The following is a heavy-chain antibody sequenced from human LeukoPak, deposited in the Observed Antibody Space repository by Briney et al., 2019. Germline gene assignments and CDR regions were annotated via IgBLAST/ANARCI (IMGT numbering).Heavy chain of an antibody. J-gene: IGHJ4*02. CDR3: ARDPESSSFDL. CDR2: IDQGGSVR. V-gene: IGHV3-7*01. CDR1: GFSFSTYR. D-gene: IGHD6-13*01. Sequence: GGSLRLSCAASGFSFSTYRMSWVRQTPEKGLEFVANIDQGGSVRNYMDSLKGRCTISRDNAKKSLYLEINSLRADDTAVYYCARDPESSSFDLWGRGALVTVSS.